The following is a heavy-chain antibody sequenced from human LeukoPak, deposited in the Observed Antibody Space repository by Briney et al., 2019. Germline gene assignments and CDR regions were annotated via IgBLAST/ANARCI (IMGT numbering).Heavy chain of an antibody. CDR3: ARTPYYYDSSGYLDY. V-gene: IGHV3-33*08. CDR1: GFDFSSYG. CDR2: IWYDGSNK. J-gene: IGHJ4*02. D-gene: IGHD3-22*01. Sequence: GGSLRLSCVASGFDFSSYGMHWVRQAPGKGLEWVAVIWYDGSNKYYADSVKGRFTISRDNSKNTLYLQMNSLRAEDTAVYYCARTPYYYDSSGYLDYWGQGTLVTVSS.